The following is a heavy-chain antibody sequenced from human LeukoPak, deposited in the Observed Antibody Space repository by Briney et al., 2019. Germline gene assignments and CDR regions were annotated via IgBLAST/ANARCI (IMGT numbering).Heavy chain of an antibody. D-gene: IGHD3-10*01. CDR2: IYSGGGT. Sequence: GGSLRLSCAASGFTFSNYGMHWVRQAPGKGLEWVSVIYSGGGTFYADPVKGRFTISRDNAKNTLFLQMNSLRAEDTAVYYCARGVTTYYKDPFGDWGQGTLVIVSS. CDR1: GFTFSNYG. J-gene: IGHJ4*02. V-gene: IGHV3-66*01. CDR3: ARGVTTYYKDPFGD.